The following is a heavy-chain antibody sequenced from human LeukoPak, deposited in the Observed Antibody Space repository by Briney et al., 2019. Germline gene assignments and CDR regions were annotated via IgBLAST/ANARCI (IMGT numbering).Heavy chain of an antibody. CDR1: GFTFSSYA. D-gene: IGHD3-3*01. J-gene: IGHJ4*02. V-gene: IGHV3-23*01. CDR2: ISGSGGST. CDR3: AKMSVRFLEWLFEEYYFDY. Sequence: GGSLRLSCAASGFTFSSYAMSWVRQAPGKGLEWVSAISGSGGSTYYADSVKGRFTISRDNSKNTLYLQMNSLRAEDTAVYYCAKMSVRFLEWLFEEYYFDYWGQGTLVTVSS.